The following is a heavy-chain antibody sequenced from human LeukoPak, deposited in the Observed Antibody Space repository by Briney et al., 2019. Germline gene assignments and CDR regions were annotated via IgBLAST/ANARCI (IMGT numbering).Heavy chain of an antibody. D-gene: IGHD4-17*01. CDR1: GFAFSSFA. Sequence: PGGSLRLSCAASGFAFSSFAMNWVRQAPGKGLQWVSAISGDATTTYYPDSLTGRFTTSRDNSRNTLYLQMNSLRADDTAVYYCAKGVYGDHPHYSDYWGQGTLVIVSS. V-gene: IGHV3-23*01. CDR3: AKGVYGDHPHYSDY. CDR2: ISGDATTT. J-gene: IGHJ4*02.